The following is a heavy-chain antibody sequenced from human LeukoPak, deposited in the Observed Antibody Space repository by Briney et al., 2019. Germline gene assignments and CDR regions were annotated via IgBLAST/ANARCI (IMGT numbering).Heavy chain of an antibody. J-gene: IGHJ5*02. CDR2: ISAYNGNT. CDR1: GYTFTSYG. D-gene: IGHD6-6*01. CDR3: ARALRSSSSGGDWFDP. V-gene: IGHV1-18*01. Sequence: ASVKVSCKASGYTFTSYGISWVRQAPGQGLEWMGWISAYNGNTNYAQKLQGRVTMTTDTSTSTAYMELRSLRSDDTAVYYCARALRSSSSGGDWFDPGGQGTLVTVSS.